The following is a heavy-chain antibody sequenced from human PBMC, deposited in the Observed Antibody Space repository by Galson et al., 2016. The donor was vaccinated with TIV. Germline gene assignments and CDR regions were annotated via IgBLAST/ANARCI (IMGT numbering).Heavy chain of an antibody. CDR1: GDSVSSDSAA. CDR3: TRAAGKKGASCYATCETFDI. CDR2: TYYRSRWYY. Sequence: CAISGDSVSSDSAAWNWVRQSPSSGLEWLGRTYYRSRWYYDYKVSVKSRITNNPDTSKNQFSLQLNSVTPEDTAVYYCTRAAGKKGASCYATCETFDIWGQGTMVTVSS. J-gene: IGHJ3*02. D-gene: IGHD2-2*01. V-gene: IGHV6-1*01.